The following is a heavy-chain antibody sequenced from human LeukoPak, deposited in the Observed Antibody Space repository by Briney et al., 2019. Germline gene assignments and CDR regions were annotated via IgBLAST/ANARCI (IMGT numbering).Heavy chain of an antibody. J-gene: IGHJ4*02. CDR3: AKDGNGGPIRHLVHFDY. V-gene: IGHV3-23*01. Sequence: GGSLRLSCAASGFTYSKFAMSWVRQAPGKGLEWVSAISGNGGTTYYADSVKGRFTISRDNSKNTLYLQMNSLRAEDTALYYCAKDGNGGPIRHLVHFDYWGRGTLVTVSS. CDR1: GFTYSKFA. CDR2: ISGNGGTT. D-gene: IGHD4-23*01.